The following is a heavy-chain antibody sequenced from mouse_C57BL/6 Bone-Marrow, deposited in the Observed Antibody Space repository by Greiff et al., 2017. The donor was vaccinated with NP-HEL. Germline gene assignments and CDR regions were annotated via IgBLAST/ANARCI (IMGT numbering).Heavy chain of an antibody. CDR1: GYTFTSYW. V-gene: IGHV1-50*01. D-gene: IGHD2-4*01. J-gene: IGHJ4*01. CDR2: IDPSDSYT. CDR3: AREGYYDYDPKYAMDY. Sequence: QVQLQQPGAELVKPGASVKLSCKASGYTFTSYWMQWVKQRPGQGLEWIGEIDPSDSYTNSNQKFKGKATLTVDTSSSTAYMQLSSLTSEDSAVYYCAREGYYDYDPKYAMDYWGQGTSVTVSS.